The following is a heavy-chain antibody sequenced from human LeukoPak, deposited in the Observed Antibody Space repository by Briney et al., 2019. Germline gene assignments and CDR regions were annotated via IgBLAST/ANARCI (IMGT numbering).Heavy chain of an antibody. CDR1: GFTFSSYA. J-gene: IGHJ6*02. Sequence: GGSLRLSCAASGFTFSSYAMRWVRQAPGKGLEWVSYISSSGSTIYYADSVKGRFTISRDNAKNSLYLQMNSLRAEDTAVYYCARDPGDGYNHYYGMDVWGQGTTVTVSS. D-gene: IGHD5-24*01. V-gene: IGHV3-48*04. CDR2: ISSSGSTI. CDR3: ARDPGDGYNHYYGMDV.